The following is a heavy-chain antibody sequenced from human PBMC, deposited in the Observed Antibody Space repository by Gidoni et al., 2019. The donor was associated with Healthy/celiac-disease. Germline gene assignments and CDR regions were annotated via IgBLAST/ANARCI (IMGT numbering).Heavy chain of an antibody. D-gene: IGHD3-10*01. V-gene: IGHV3-30*18. CDR2: ISYDGSNK. CDR1: GFPFSSYG. J-gene: IGHJ6*03. Sequence: QVQLVESGGGVVQPGRSLRLSCAASGFPFSSYGMPWVRQAPGKGLEWVAVISYDGSNKYYADSVKGRFTISRDNSKNTLYLQMNSLRAEDTAVYYCAKESYYYGSGSYYTYYYYYMDVWGKGTTVTVSS. CDR3: AKESYYYGSGSYYTYYYYYMDV.